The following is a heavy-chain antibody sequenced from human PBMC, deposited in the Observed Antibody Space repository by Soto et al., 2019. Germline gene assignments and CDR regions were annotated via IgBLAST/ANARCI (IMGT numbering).Heavy chain of an antibody. V-gene: IGHV2-5*01. CDR1: GFSLSVYLVR. CDR3: AHTKDSSGFLTS. Sequence: GPTLVNPTQTLTLTCSFSGFSLSVYLVRVIWSRQPPGETLEWLALIHWNDDKRYSPYLKSRLTITKDTSKNQVVLTLTNLDPLDTGTYFCAHTKDSSGFLTSWGQGILVTVSS. D-gene: IGHD3-22*01. J-gene: IGHJ5*02. CDR2: IHWNDDK.